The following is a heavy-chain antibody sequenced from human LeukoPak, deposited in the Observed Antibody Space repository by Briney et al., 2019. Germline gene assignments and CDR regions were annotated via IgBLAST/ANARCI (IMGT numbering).Heavy chain of an antibody. CDR2: VHPNSGDT. J-gene: IGHJ6*02. D-gene: IGHD6-19*01. Sequence: GASVKVSCKTSGYPFTTWEINWVRQAAGQGLEWMGWVHPNSGDTDYAQRFQGRVTMTRDTSTSTVYMELRGLRYDDTAVYFCARVAARSGWYYYYYGMDVWGQGTTVTVSS. CDR1: GYPFTTWE. CDR3: ARVAARSGWYYYYYGMDV. V-gene: IGHV1-8*01.